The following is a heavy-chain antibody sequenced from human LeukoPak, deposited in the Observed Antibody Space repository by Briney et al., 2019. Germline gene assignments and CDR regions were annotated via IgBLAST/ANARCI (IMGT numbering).Heavy chain of an antibody. CDR1: GLTFSSYG. J-gene: IGHJ6*03. V-gene: IGHV3-21*01. CDR3: ARAYSGRYGLGYYYMDV. D-gene: IGHD1-26*01. Sequence: GGSLRLSCAASGLTFSSYGMRWVRQAPGKGLEWVSSISTSSSYIYYADSVKGRFTISRDNAKNSLYLQMNSLRAEDTAAYYCARAYSGRYGLGYYYMDVWGKGTTVTISS. CDR2: ISTSSSYI.